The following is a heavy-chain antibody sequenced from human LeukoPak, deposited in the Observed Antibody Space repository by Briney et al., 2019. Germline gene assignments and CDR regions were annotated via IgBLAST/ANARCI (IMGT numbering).Heavy chain of an antibody. CDR2: INPNSGGT. V-gene: IGHV1-2*02. CDR1: GYTFTGYY. Sequence: ASVKVSCKASGYTFTGYYMHWVRQAPGQGPEWMGWINPNSGGTNYAQKFQGRVTMTRDTSISTAYMELSRLRSDDTAVYYCARASYYYDSSGYYPPDFQHWGQGTLVTVSS. J-gene: IGHJ1*01. D-gene: IGHD3-22*01. CDR3: ARASYYYDSSGYYPPDFQH.